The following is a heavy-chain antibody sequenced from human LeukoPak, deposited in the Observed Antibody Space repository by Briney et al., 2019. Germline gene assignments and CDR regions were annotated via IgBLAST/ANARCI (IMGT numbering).Heavy chain of an antibody. J-gene: IGHJ5*02. Sequence: PGGSLRLSCAASGFTFSSYAMSWVRRAPGKGLEWIASIYYSGSTYYNPSLKSRVTISVDTSKNQLSLKLSSLTAADTAVYYCARHEYSGSYYGLSWFDPWGQGTLVTVSS. CDR2: IYYSGST. D-gene: IGHD1-26*01. CDR1: GFTFSSYA. CDR3: ARHEYSGSYYGLSWFDP. V-gene: IGHV4-39*01.